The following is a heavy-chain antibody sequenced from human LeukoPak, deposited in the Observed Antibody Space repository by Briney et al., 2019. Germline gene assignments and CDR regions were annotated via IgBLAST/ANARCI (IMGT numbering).Heavy chain of an antibody. V-gene: IGHV3-21*01. CDR1: GFTFSIYS. CDR2: ITSSSNYI. CDR3: ARDRGYFDN. J-gene: IGHJ4*02. Sequence: KPGGSLRLSCAASGFTFSIYSMNWVRHAPGKGLEWLSSITSSSNYIYYADSVKGRFTISRDNVQNSLYLQMNSLRAEDTAMYYCARDRGYFDNWGQGTLVTVSS.